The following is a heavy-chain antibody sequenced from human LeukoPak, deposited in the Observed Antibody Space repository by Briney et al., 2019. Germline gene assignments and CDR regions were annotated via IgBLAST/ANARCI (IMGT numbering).Heavy chain of an antibody. CDR1: GGTFCSYA. D-gene: IGHD3-22*01. CDR3: ARDRGRGYYDSSGSIPFDY. V-gene: IGHV1-69*04. J-gene: IGHJ4*02. Sequence: SVKVSCKASGGTFCSYAISWVRQAPGQGLEWMGRIIPILGMANYAQKFQGRVTVSADKSTSTPYMDLSSLRSEDTAVYYCARDRGRGYYDSSGSIPFDYWGQGTLVTVSS. CDR2: IIPILGMA.